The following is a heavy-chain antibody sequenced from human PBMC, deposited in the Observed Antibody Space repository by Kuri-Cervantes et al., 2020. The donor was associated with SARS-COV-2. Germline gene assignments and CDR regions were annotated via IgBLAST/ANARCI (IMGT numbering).Heavy chain of an antibody. Sequence: ESLKISCTVSGGPISSSSYYWGWIRQPPGKGLEWIGEINHSGSTNYNPSLKSRVTISVDTSKNQFSLKLSSVTAADTAVYYCARGRGSYYGGNSGVVWGGKDVWGQGTTVTVSS. CDR2: INHSGST. J-gene: IGHJ6*02. D-gene: IGHD4-23*01. CDR3: ARGRGSYYGGNSGVVWGGKDV. V-gene: IGHV4-39*07. CDR1: GGPISSSSYY.